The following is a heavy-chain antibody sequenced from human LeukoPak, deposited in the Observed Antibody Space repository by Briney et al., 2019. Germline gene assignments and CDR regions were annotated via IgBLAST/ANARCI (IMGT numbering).Heavy chain of an antibody. CDR2: ISHRGRT. Sequence: SETLSLTCAVYGGSVSGYHWSWIRQPPGKGLEWIGEISHRGRTHYNPSLKGRVTMSVDTPKNQFALEVDSVTAADTAVYYCARIPLYFLEPFDYWGQGILVTVSS. V-gene: IGHV4-34*01. CDR1: GGSVSGYH. J-gene: IGHJ4*02. D-gene: IGHD3-3*01. CDR3: ARIPLYFLEPFDY.